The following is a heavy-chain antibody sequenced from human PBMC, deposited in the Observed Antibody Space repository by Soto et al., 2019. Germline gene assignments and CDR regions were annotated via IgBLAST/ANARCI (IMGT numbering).Heavy chain of an antibody. CDR1: GGTFSSYA. CDR2: IIPIFGTA. Sequence: QVQLVQSGAEVKKPGSSVKVSCKASGGTFSSYAISWVRQAPGQGLEWMGGIIPIFGTANYAQKFQGRVTITAAESTSTAYMELSSLRSDDTDVYYCARMRLVRNRRFDYWGQGTLVTVSS. D-gene: IGHD3-9*01. V-gene: IGHV1-69*12. CDR3: ARMRLVRNRRFDY. J-gene: IGHJ4*02.